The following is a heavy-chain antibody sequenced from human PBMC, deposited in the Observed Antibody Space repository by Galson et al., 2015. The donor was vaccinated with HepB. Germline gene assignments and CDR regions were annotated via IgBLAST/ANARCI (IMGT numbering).Heavy chain of an antibody. V-gene: IGHV1-2*02. CDR1: GYIFGYYY. D-gene: IGHD3-10*01. CDR2: INPNSGDT. CDR3: ARDLRGGPPLSAFDF. J-gene: IGHJ3*01. Sequence: SVKVSCKASGYIFGYYYIHWVRQAPGQGLEWMGWINPNSGDTNYAQEFQGRGTMATDTSITTTYMNLSSLGSGDTAIYYCARDLRGGPPLSAFDFWGHGTLVTVSS.